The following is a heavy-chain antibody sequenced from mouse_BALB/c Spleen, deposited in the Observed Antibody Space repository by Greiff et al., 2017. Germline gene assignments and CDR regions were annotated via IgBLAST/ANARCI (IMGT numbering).Heavy chain of an antibody. CDR3: AKIYDGYSLYYAMDY. Sequence: EVQLQQSGPELVKPGASVKISCKASGYTFTDYNMHWVKQSHGRSLEWIGYIYPYNGGTGYNQKFKSKATLTVDNSSSTAYMELRSLTSEDSAVYYCAKIYDGYSLYYAMDYWGQGTSVTVSS. CDR2: IYPYNGGT. D-gene: IGHD2-3*01. CDR1: GYTFTDYN. V-gene: IGHV1S29*02. J-gene: IGHJ4*01.